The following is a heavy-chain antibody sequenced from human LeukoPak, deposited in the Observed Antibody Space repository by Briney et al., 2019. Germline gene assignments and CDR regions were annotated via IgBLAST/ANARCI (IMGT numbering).Heavy chain of an antibody. D-gene: IGHD5-24*01. CDR3: ARDGYNYGFDY. V-gene: IGHV4-30-4*01. Sequence: SETLSLTCTVSGASISSGDYYWSWIRQPPGKGLECIGHIYYSGSTYYNPSLKSRVTISVDTSKNQFSLKLSSVTAADTAVYYCARDGYNYGFDYWGQGTLVTVSS. CDR1: GASISSGDYY. J-gene: IGHJ4*02. CDR2: IYYSGST.